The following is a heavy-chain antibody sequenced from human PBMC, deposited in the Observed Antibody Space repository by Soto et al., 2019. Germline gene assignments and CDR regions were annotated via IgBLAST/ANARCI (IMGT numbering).Heavy chain of an antibody. Sequence: SETLSLTCTVSGDSISHYYWNWIRQSPGRGLEWIGYIYYSGSTNYNPSLKSRVTISVDTSKNQFSLKLSSVTAADTAVYYCARHHASWGQGTRVTVSS. V-gene: IGHV4-59*08. CDR3: ARHHAS. CDR1: GDSISHYY. D-gene: IGHD2-2*01. CDR2: IYYSGST. J-gene: IGHJ5*02.